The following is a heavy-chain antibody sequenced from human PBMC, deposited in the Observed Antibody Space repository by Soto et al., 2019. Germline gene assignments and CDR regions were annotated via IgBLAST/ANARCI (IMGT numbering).Heavy chain of an antibody. CDR1: GFTFRSYG. J-gene: IGHJ3*02. V-gene: IGHV3-30*18. CDR2: ISYDGSNK. Sequence: GGSLRLSCAASGFTFRSYGMHWVRQAPGKGLEWVAVISYDGSNKYYADSVKGRFTISRDNSKNTLYLQMNSLRAEDTAVYYCAKMYYDILTGYNDAVDIWGQGTMVTVSS. CDR3: AKMYYDILTGYNDAVDI. D-gene: IGHD3-9*01.